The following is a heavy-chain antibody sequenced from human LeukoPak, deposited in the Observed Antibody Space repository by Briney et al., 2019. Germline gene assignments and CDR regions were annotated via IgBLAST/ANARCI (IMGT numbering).Heavy chain of an antibody. CDR2: IYYSGST. CDR3: ARAGITMIPEDY. V-gene: IGHV4-30-4*01. Sequence: SETLSFTCTVSGGSISSGDYYWSWIRQPPGKGLEWIGYIYYSGSTYYNPSLKSRVTISVDTSKNQFSLKLSSVTAADTAVYYCARAGITMIPEDYWGQGTLVTVSS. J-gene: IGHJ4*02. CDR1: GGSISSGDYY. D-gene: IGHD3-22*01.